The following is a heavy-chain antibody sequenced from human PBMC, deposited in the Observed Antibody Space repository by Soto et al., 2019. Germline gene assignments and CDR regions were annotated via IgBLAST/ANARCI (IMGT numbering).Heavy chain of an antibody. CDR2: INPSGGST. CDR3: ARGVYVFWSGYYPNYYYYGMDV. D-gene: IGHD3-3*01. V-gene: IGHV1-46*01. J-gene: IGHJ6*02. Sequence: ASVKVSCKASGYTFTSYYMHWVRQAPGQGLEWMGIINPSGGSTSYAQKFQGRVTMTRDTSTSTVYMELSSLRSEDTAVYYCARGVYVFWSGYYPNYYYYGMDVWGQGTTVTVSS. CDR1: GYTFTSYY.